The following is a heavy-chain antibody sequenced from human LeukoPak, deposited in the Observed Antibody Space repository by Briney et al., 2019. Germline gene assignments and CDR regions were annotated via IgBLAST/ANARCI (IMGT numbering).Heavy chain of an antibody. Sequence: PGGSLRLSCAASGFTFSDYYMSWIRQAPGKGLEWASYISSSGSTIYYADSVKGRFTISRDNAKNSLYLQMNSLRAEDTAVYYCARGQLYYDSSGYPLFDYWGQGTLVTVSS. D-gene: IGHD3-22*01. CDR1: GFTFSDYY. V-gene: IGHV3-11*01. CDR3: ARGQLYYDSSGYPLFDY. J-gene: IGHJ4*02. CDR2: ISSSGSTI.